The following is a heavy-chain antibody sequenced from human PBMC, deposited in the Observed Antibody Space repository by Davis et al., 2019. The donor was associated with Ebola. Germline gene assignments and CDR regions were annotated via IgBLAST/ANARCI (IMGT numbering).Heavy chain of an antibody. D-gene: IGHD4-17*01. CDR2: IYYSGST. V-gene: IGHV4-59*01. CDR3: ARGNYGDYIVLYYYNMDV. Sequence: MPGGSLRLSCTVSGGSISGYYWSWIRQPPGKGLEWIGYIYYSGSTNYNPSLKSRVTISVDTSKNQFSLKLSSVTAADTAVYYCARGNYGDYIVLYYYNMDVWGQGTTVTVSS. CDR1: GGSISGYY. J-gene: IGHJ6*02.